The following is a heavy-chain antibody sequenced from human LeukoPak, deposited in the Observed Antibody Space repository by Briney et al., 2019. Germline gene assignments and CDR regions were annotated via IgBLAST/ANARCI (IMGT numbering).Heavy chain of an antibody. V-gene: IGHV3-74*01. CDR3: ARGIMITFGGSLDY. CDR2: INSDGSST. Sequence: PGGSLRLSCAASGFTFSSYWMHWVRQAQGKGLGGVSRINSDGSSTSYADSVKGRFTISRDNAKNTLYLQMNSLRAEDTAVYYCARGIMITFGGSLDYWGQGTLVTVSS. D-gene: IGHD3-16*01. J-gene: IGHJ4*02. CDR1: GFTFSSYW.